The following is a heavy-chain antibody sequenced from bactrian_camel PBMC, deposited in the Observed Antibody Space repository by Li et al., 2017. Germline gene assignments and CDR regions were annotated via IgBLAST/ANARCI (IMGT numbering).Heavy chain of an antibody. J-gene: IGHJ4*01. Sequence: QVQLVESGGGSVRAGASLTLSCTTYGYNFGDYCIAWFRQAPGKEREGVAAIYTGDARTVYYTDSVKGRVTISQDYAKNTMYLQMNSLKTEDTAVYYCAPAGRSYVDIKCRARLGQGTQVTVS. V-gene: IGHV3S1*01. D-gene: IGHD6*01. CDR1: GYNFGDYC. CDR2: IYTGDART.